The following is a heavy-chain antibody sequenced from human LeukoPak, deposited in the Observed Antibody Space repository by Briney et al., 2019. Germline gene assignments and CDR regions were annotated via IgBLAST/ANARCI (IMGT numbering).Heavy chain of an antibody. V-gene: IGHV4-4*07. CDR2: IYTSGST. D-gene: IGHD2-2*01. Sequence: SETLSLTCTVSGGFISSYYGSWIRQPAGKGLEWIGRIYTSGSTHYNPSLQRRVMMSVDPSNKQFSLKLSSVTAADTAVYYCARVVMGCSSTSCYGPIRDWGQGTLVTVSS. J-gene: IGHJ4*02. CDR1: GGFISSYY. CDR3: ARVVMGCSSTSCYGPIRD.